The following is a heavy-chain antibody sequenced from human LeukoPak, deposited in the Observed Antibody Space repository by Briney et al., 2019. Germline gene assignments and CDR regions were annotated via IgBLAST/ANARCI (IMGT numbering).Heavy chain of an antibody. CDR1: RFTFSSYA. D-gene: IGHD1-26*01. CDR3: AEVQGGSYPLYY. V-gene: IGHV3-23*01. Sequence: PGGALRLSCAASRFTFSSYAMSWVRQAPGKGLQWASTVSGSGGNTYYADSVKGRFTISRDNSKNTLYLQMNSLRAEDTAVYYCAEVQGGSYPLYYWAQGTLVTVSS. CDR2: VSGSGGNT. J-gene: IGHJ4*02.